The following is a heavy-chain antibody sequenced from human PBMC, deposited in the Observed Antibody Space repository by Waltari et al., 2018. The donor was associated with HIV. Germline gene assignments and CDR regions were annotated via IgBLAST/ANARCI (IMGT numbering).Heavy chain of an antibody. Sequence: QAQLVQSGAEVKKPGSSVKVSCKSSGGTFSTSGLTWLRQVPGQGLEWMGGIVPRLGTANYAQIVQGRVTITADEVTTTTHMDLSSLTSEETALYYCARLGGGNGDRYWHFDLWGRGTLVTVSS. D-gene: IGHD2-21*01. J-gene: IGHJ2*01. V-gene: IGHV1-69*01. CDR1: GGTFSTSG. CDR2: IVPRLGTA. CDR3: ARLGGGNGDRYWHFDL.